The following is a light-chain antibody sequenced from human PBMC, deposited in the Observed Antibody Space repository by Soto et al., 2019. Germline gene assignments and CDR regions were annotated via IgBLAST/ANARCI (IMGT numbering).Light chain of an antibody. CDR2: GAS. V-gene: IGKV3-20*01. Sequence: EIVLTQSPGTLSFSPGERATLSGRASQSVSSSYLAWYQQKPGQAPRLLIYGASSRATGIPDRFSGSGSGTDFTLTISRLEPEDFAVYYCQQYGSPGTFGQGTKVDIK. CDR1: QSVSSSY. CDR3: QQYGSPGT. J-gene: IGKJ1*01.